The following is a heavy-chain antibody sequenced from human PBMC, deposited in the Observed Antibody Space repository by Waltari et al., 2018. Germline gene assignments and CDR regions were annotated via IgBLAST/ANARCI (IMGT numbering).Heavy chain of an antibody. CDR1: GYTFTGYY. CDR3: TRYCSSTSCYTRPYYYGMDV. Sequence: QVQLVQSGAEVKKPGASVKVSCKASGYTFTGYYMHWVRQAPGQGLEWMGWINPNSGGTNYSQKFQGRVTMTRDTSISTAYMELSRLRSDDTAVYYCTRYCSSTSCYTRPYYYGMDVWGQGTTVTVSS. J-gene: IGHJ6*02. V-gene: IGHV1-2*02. D-gene: IGHD2-2*02. CDR2: INPNSGGT.